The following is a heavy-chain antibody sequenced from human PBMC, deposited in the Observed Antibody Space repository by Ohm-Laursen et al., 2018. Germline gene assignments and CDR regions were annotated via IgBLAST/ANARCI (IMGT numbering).Heavy chain of an antibody. V-gene: IGHV4-59*12. J-gene: IGHJ4*02. Sequence: TLSLTCTVSSGAISNYYWRWIRQPPGRGLEWIGNIYYSGSTNYNPSLKSRVTISVDTSKNQFSLKLSSVTAADTAVYYCARGGMGNTMIVVVRGLYYFDYWGQGTLVTVSS. D-gene: IGHD3-22*01. CDR3: ARGGMGNTMIVVVRGLYYFDY. CDR1: SGAISNYY. CDR2: IYYSGST.